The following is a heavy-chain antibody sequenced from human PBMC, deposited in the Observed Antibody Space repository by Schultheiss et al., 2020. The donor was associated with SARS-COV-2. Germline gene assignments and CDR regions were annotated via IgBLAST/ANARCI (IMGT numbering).Heavy chain of an antibody. D-gene: IGHD3-10*01. CDR3: AKDRRSGGRRLGLDY. CDR1: GFTFSSYW. J-gene: IGHJ4*02. Sequence: GGSLRLSCAASGFTFSSYWMSWVRQAPGKGLEWVANIKQDGSEKYYVDSVKGRFTISRDNAKNSLYLQMNSLRAEDTAVYYCAKDRRSGGRRLGLDYWGQGTLVTVSS. V-gene: IGHV3-7*01. CDR2: IKQDGSEK.